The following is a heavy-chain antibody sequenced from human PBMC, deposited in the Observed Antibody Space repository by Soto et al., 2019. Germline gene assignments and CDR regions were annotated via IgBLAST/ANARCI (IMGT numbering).Heavy chain of an antibody. CDR3: ASGLWTFQH. Sequence: GGSLRLSCAVSGFTFSNYWMSWVRQAPGKGLEWVANIKQDGSEKYYVDSVKGRFTISRDNAKNSLYLQMNSLGAEDTAVYFCASGLWTFQHWGQGTLVTVSS. CDR1: GFTFSNYW. J-gene: IGHJ1*01. CDR2: IKQDGSEK. D-gene: IGHD3-10*01. V-gene: IGHV3-7*01.